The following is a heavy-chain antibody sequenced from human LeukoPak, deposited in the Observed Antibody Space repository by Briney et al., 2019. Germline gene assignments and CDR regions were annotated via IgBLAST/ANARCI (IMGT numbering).Heavy chain of an antibody. CDR3: ARDRVDYGSGNYLDY. D-gene: IGHD3-10*01. V-gene: IGHV4-34*01. Sequence: SETLSLTCAVYNASFSGYYWSWIRQPPGKGLEWIGEINHSGSTNYNPSLKSRVTISVDTSKNQFSLKLSSVTAVDTAVYYCARDRVDYGSGNYLDYWGQGTLVTVSS. CDR1: NASFSGYY. CDR2: INHSGST. J-gene: IGHJ4*02.